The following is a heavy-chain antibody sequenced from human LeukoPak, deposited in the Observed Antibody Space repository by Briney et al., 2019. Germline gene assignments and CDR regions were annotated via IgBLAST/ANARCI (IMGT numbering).Heavy chain of an antibody. J-gene: IGHJ4*02. D-gene: IGHD4-17*01. Sequence: PGGSLRLSCAASGFTFSSYSMNWVRQAPGKGLEWVSSISSSSYIYYADSVKGRFTISRDNAKNSLYLQMNSLRAEDTAVYYCARDSVPLRSQRFDYWGQGTLVTVSS. CDR2: ISSSSYI. CDR1: GFTFSSYS. V-gene: IGHV3-21*01. CDR3: ARDSVPLRSQRFDY.